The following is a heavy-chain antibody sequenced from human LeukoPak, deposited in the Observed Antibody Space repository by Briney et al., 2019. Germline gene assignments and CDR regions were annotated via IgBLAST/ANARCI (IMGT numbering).Heavy chain of an antibody. Sequence: GGSLRLSCAASGFTFGSHNMNWVRQAPGKGLEWVSHISSSSDTKYYAASVKGRFTISRDNAKNSLYLQMDSLRDDDTAVYYCARVEQQPRAVCGMDVWGQGTTVTVSS. CDR3: ARVEQQPRAVCGMDV. J-gene: IGHJ6*02. D-gene: IGHD6-13*01. CDR1: GFTFGSHN. V-gene: IGHV3-48*02. CDR2: ISSSSDTK.